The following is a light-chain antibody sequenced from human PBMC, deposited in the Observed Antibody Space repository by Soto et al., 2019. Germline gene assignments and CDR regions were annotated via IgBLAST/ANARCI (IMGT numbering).Light chain of an antibody. CDR1: QSVSSN. CDR2: DAS. Sequence: EIMMTQSPATLSVSPGERATLSCRASQSVSSNLAWYQQKPGQAPRLLIYDASTRATDIPARFSGSGSGTEFTLTISSLQSEDFAVYYCQQYNNWPPITFGQGTRLEIK. J-gene: IGKJ5*01. V-gene: IGKV3-15*01. CDR3: QQYNNWPPIT.